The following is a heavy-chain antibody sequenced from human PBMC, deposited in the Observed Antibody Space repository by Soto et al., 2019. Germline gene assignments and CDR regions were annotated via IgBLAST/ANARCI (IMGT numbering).Heavy chain of an antibody. J-gene: IGHJ4*02. Sequence: EVQLVESGGGLVQPGGSLRLSCTASGFSFSDSWMTWARQVPGKGLEWVANIKQDESEKHYVDSVKGRFTISRDNAKNSLDLHMNSRGAEDTAVYHWARYSGSDGIENWGQGALVTVSS. V-gene: IGHV3-7*01. CDR1: GFSFSDSW. CDR2: IKQDESEK. D-gene: IGHD1-26*01. CDR3: ARYSGSDGIEN.